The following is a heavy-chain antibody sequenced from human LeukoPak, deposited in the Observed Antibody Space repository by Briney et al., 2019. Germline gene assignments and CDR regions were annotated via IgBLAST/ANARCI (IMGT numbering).Heavy chain of an antibody. CDR2: ISYDGSNK. D-gene: IGHD5-12*01. Sequence: GGSLRLSCVASGLSFIYYGMHWVRQAPGKGLEWVAVISYDGSNKYYADSVKGRFTISRDNSKNTLYLQMNSLRAEDTAVYYCARDGVVDIVATIRNENWFDPWGQGTLVTVSS. CDR3: ARDGVVDIVATIRNENWFDP. CDR1: GLSFIYYG. J-gene: IGHJ5*02. V-gene: IGHV3-30*19.